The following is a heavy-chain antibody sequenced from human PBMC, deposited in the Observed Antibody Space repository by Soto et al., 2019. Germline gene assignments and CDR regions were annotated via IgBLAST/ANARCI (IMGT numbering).Heavy chain of an antibody. J-gene: IGHJ4*02. Sequence: QVQLQESGPGLVNPSQTLSLTCTVSGGSINSGDSYWNWIRQQPGGGLQWIGYITYRGATYSIPSLKSRVTMSVDTSKNQFSLRLSSVSAADTAVYYCARDSGEYLRCFDYWGQGAPVTVSS. CDR2: ITYRGAT. D-gene: IGHD3-10*01. CDR1: GGSINSGDSY. V-gene: IGHV4-31*03. CDR3: ARDSGEYLRCFDY.